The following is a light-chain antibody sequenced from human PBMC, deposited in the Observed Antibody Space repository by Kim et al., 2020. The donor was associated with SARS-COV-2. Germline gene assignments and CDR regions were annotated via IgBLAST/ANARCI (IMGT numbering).Light chain of an antibody. CDR2: GNT. J-gene: IGLJ3*02. Sequence: TTPGAGSSSRIGANVSVHGSQQLPGTAPKLLIHGNTNRPSGGPDRFSGSKSGTSASLAITGLQAEDEADYYCQSYDSSLSASVFGGGTQLTVL. CDR3: QSYDSSLSASV. V-gene: IGLV1-40*01. CDR1: SSRIGANVS.